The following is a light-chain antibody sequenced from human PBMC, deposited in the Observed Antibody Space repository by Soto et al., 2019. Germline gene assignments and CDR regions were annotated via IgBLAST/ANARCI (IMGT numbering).Light chain of an antibody. CDR2: AAS. J-gene: IGKJ4*01. V-gene: IGKV1-39*01. CDR3: QHSYSTSFT. CDR1: QSISSY. Sequence: DIQMTQSPSSLSASVGDRVTITCRASQSISSYLNWYQQKPGKAPKLLIYAASSLQSGVPSRFSGSGSATDFTLTISSLQPEDFATYYCQHSYSTSFTFGGGTKVESK.